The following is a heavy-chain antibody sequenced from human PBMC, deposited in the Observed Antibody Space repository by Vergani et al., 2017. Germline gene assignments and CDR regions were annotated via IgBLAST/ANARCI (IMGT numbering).Heavy chain of an antibody. J-gene: IGHJ6*03. V-gene: IGHV5-51*03. Sequence: EVHLVPSGAEVKKPGESLKISCGGSGYIFSNYWIAWVRQMPGKGLEWRGIIYPGDSKTKYNTSFQGQVTVSADKSISTAYLQWNTLQAPDTAIYYCSRTGTYWDHYYMDVWGKGTTVTVSS. D-gene: IGHD2-21*01. CDR3: SRTGTYWDHYYMDV. CDR1: GYIFSNYW. CDR2: IYPGDSKT.